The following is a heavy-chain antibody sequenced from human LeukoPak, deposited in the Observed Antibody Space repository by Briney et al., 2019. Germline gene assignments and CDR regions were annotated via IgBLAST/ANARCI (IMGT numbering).Heavy chain of an antibody. CDR1: GYTFSSYG. CDR2: IPYDGSNR. V-gene: IGHV3-30*02. D-gene: IGHD5-18*01. Sequence: PGRSLRLSCAVSGYTFSSYGMHWIRQAPGKGLEWVAFIPYDGSNRYYADSAKGRFTISRDNSKNTLYLQMNSLRAEDTAVYYCAKYDSYGLPLDYWGQGTLVTVS. J-gene: IGHJ4*02. CDR3: AKYDSYGLPLDY.